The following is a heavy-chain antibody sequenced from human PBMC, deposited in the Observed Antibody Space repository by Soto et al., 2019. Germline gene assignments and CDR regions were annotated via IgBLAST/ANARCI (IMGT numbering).Heavy chain of an antibody. CDR1: GYKFTSSW. D-gene: IGHD3-22*01. CDR3: ARKDKSGYFNWFDP. CDR2: IFPSDSDT. V-gene: IGHV5-51*01. Sequence: ESLKISCRTSGYKFTSSWIAWVRQMPGKGLEWMGIIFPSDSDTRYSPSFQGQVTISADRSTSTVFLQWASLKASDTAVYFCARKDKSGYFNWFDPWGQGTMVTVSS. J-gene: IGHJ5*02.